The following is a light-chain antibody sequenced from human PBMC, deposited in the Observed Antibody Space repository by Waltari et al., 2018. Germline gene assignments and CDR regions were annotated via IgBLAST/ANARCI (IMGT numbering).Light chain of an antibody. CDR1: KLGDKY. V-gene: IGLV3-1*01. CDR2: QDS. J-gene: IGLJ1*01. CDR3: QAWDSSTKV. Sequence: SYELTQPPSVSVSPGQTASITCSGDKLGDKYACWYQQKPGQSPVLVIYQDSKRPSGIPERFSGSNSGNTGTLTISGTQAMEEADYYCQAWDSSTKVFGTGTKVTVL.